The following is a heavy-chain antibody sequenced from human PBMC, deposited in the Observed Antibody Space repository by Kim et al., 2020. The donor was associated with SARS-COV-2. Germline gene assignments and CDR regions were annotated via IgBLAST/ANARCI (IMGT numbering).Heavy chain of an antibody. CDR1: GGSISSGGSY. CDR2: IYNSGST. V-gene: IGHV4-31*03. CDR3: ARVYGAAPYYFDY. Sequence: SETLSLTCTVSGGSISSGGSYWSWVRQHPGKGLEWIGYIYNSGSTYYNPSLKSRVTISEDTSKNQFSLKLSSVTAADTAVFYCARVYGAAPYYFDYWGQG. D-gene: IGHD2-15*01. J-gene: IGHJ4*02.